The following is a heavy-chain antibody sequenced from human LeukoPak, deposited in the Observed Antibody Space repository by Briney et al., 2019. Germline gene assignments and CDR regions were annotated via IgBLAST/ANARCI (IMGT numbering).Heavy chain of an antibody. D-gene: IGHD6-13*01. CDR2: IYYSGST. V-gene: IGHV4-39*01. CDR3: ARRSVAAAGITDY. J-gene: IGHJ4*02. Sequence: PSETLSLTCTVSGGSISSSSYYWGWIRQPPGKGLEWIGSIYYSGSTYYNPSLKSRVTISVDTSKNQFSLKLSSVTAADTAVYYCARRSVAAAGITDYWGRGTLVTVSS. CDR1: GGSISSSSYY.